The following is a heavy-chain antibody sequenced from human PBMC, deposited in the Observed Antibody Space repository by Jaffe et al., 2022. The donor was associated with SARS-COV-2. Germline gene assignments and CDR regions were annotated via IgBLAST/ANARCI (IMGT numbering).Heavy chain of an antibody. CDR2: LNTDGSST. D-gene: IGHD1-26*01. Sequence: EVQLVESGGGLVQPGGSLRLSCAASGFTFSRYWMHWVRQAPGKGLVWVSRLNTDGSSTTYADSVKGRFTISRDNAKSTLYLQMNSLRAEDTAVYYCASARPYSGSYEWDYWGQGTLVTVSS. V-gene: IGHV3-74*01. CDR1: GFTFSRYW. CDR3: ASARPYSGSYEWDY. J-gene: IGHJ4*02.